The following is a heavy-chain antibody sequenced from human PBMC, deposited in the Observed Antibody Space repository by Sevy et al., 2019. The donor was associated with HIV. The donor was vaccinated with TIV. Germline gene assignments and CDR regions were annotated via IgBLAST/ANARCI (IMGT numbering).Heavy chain of an antibody. Sequence: GGSLRLSCTASGFTFSDYYMSWIRQAPGKGLEWVSDISSSRTYANYADSVKGRFTISRDNAKNSLYLQMNNLRAEDTAVYYCARVRYKYSQNYFDFWGQGTLVTVSS. CDR2: ISSSRTYA. D-gene: IGHD1-26*01. J-gene: IGHJ4*02. CDR1: GFTFSDYY. V-gene: IGHV3-11*06. CDR3: ARVRYKYSQNYFDF.